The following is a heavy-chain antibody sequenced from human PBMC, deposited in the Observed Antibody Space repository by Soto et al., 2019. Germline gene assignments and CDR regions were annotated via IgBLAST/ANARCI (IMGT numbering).Heavy chain of an antibody. CDR1: GGSISSSSYY. J-gene: IGHJ6*02. V-gene: IGHV4-39*01. Sequence: SETMSLTCTVSGGSISSSSYYWGWIRQPPGKGLEWIGSIYYSGSTYYNPSLKSRVTISVDTSKNQFSLKLSSVTAADTAVYYCARQTNWNYGYYYGMDVWGQGTTVTVSS. CDR3: ARQTNWNYGYYYGMDV. CDR2: IYYSGST. D-gene: IGHD1-7*01.